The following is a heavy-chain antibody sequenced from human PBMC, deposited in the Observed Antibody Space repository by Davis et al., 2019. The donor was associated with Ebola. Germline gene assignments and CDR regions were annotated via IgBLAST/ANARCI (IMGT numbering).Heavy chain of an antibody. J-gene: IGHJ6*03. CDR3: ARETRMLKCSSCPDAYYYYYYMDV. CDR2: IDPTNGDT. CDR1: GYTFTDYW. Sequence: ASVKVSCKASGYTFTDYWIHWVRQAPGQGLQWMGWIDPTNGDTNYAQKFQGRVTMTRDTSISTAYMELSRLRSDDTAVYYCARETRMLKCSSCPDAYYYYYYMDVWGKGTTVTVSS. V-gene: IGHV1-2*02. D-gene: IGHD6-13*01.